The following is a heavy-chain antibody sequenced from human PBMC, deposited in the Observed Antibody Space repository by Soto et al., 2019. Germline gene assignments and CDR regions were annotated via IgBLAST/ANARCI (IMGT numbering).Heavy chain of an antibody. J-gene: IGHJ4*02. V-gene: IGHV3-66*01. CDR2: LHMSGNS. CDR1: GSTVSTKY. Sequence: ELQLVESGGGLVQPGWSLRLSCAASGSTVSTKYMSWVRQPPGKGLECVAILHMSGNSYYADSVRGRFTISRDTSKRTLSLQMGRLRAGDTAVYYCTQEELGRDHWGQGTLVTVSS. D-gene: IGHD7-27*01. CDR3: TQEELGRDH.